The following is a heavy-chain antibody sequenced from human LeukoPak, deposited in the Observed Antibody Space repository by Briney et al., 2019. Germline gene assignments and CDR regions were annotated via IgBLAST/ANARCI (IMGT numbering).Heavy chain of an antibody. CDR3: AYSSWYYFDY. CDR1: GFTFSSXX. V-gene: IGHV3-23*01. D-gene: IGHD6-13*01. Sequence: GGSLRLSCAASGFTFSSXXXXXXXXAXXXXXXWVSAISGSGGSTYYADSVKGRFTISRDNSKNTLYLQMNSLRAEDTAVYYCAYSSWYYFDYWGQGTLVTVSS. CDR2: ISGSGGST. J-gene: IGHJ4*02.